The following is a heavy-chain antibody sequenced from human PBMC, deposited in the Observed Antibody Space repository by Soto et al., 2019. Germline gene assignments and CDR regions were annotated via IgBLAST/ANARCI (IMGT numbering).Heavy chain of an antibody. D-gene: IGHD1-1*01. CDR1: GDSVSRADSY. CDR2: ICCSGST. V-gene: IGHV4-61*08. J-gene: IGHJ4*02. Sequence: QVQLQESGPGLVKPSETLSLTCTVSGDSVSRADSYWSWIRQPPGKGLEWIGYICCSGSTEYNPSLMGRVIRSVDPSKNQFSLKLSTVTAADTAVYFCARGMDNNKVGWWGQGTLVTVSS. CDR3: ARGMDNNKVGW.